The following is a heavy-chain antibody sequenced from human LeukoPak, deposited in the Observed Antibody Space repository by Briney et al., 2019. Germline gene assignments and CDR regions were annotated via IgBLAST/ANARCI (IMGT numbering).Heavy chain of an antibody. CDR2: ISGSGGST. V-gene: IGHV3-23*01. CDR3: AKSIVGATYNWFDP. CDR1: GFTFSSYA. J-gene: IGHJ5*02. Sequence: GGSLRLSCAASGFTFSSYAMGWVRQAPGKGLEWVSAISGSGGSTYYADSVKGRFTISRDKSKNTLYLQMNSLRAEDTAVYYCAKSIVGATYNWFDPWGQGTLVTVSS. D-gene: IGHD1-26*01.